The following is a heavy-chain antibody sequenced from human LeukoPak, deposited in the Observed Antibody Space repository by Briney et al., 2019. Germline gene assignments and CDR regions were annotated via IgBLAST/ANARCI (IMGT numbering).Heavy chain of an antibody. CDR3: ARDLLIPIAVAGEYYYYYYGKDV. Sequence: ASVKVSCKASGYTFTSYYMHWVRQAPGQGLEWMGIINPSGGSTSYAQKFQGRVTMTRDTSTSTVYMELSSLRSEDTAVYYCARDLLIPIAVAGEYYYYYYGKDVWGQGTTVTVSS. CDR2: INPSGGST. CDR1: GYTFTSYY. D-gene: IGHD6-19*01. J-gene: IGHJ6*02. V-gene: IGHV1-46*01.